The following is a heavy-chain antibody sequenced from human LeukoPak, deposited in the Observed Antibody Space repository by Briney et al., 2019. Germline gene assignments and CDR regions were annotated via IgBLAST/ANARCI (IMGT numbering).Heavy chain of an antibody. CDR3: ASSGGVIVKQ. D-gene: IGHD3-16*02. Sequence: GGSLRLSCAASGFTFSSFALHWVRQAPGKGLEWVAFVTYDGANKNYAESVKGRFSISRDNAKNSLYLQMNSLRAEDTAVYYCASSGGVIVKQWGQGTLVTVSS. CDR2: VTYDGANK. CDR1: GFTFSSFA. V-gene: IGHV3-30*12. J-gene: IGHJ4*02.